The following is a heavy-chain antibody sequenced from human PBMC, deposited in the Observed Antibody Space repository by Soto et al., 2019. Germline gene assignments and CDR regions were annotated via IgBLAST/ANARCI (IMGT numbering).Heavy chain of an antibody. D-gene: IGHD1-1*01. CDR1: GFNFDTYG. J-gene: IGHJ6*02. Sequence: QVHLVESGGGVVQPGKSLRLSCVASGFNFDTYGIHWVRQAPGKGLQWVALISYEGSNTYYADSVRGRFTISRDNSKNALYLQMNTLSPEDTGVYYCARVTPGNNLYYFSGLDFWGQGTSVTVSS. CDR2: ISYEGSNT. V-gene: IGHV3-30-3*01. CDR3: ARVTPGNNLYYFSGLDF.